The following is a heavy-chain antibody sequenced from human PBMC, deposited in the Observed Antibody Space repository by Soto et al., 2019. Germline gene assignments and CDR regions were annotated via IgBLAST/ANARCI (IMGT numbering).Heavy chain of an antibody. Sequence: GGSLRLSXAASGVTVSRYWMHWVRQAPGKGLVWVSRINIYGSSTDYADSVKGRFTISRDNAKNTLYLQMNSLRVEDTAVYYCARGWIGDLNDAFDIWGQGTMVTVSS. V-gene: IGHV3-74*01. CDR1: GVTVSRYW. CDR3: ARGWIGDLNDAFDI. CDR2: INIYGSST. J-gene: IGHJ3*02. D-gene: IGHD2-2*03.